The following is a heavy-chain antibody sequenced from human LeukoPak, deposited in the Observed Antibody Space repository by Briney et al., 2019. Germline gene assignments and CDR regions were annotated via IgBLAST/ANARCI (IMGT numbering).Heavy chain of an antibody. CDR2: LRTDGQKT. D-gene: IGHD4-11*01. CDR1: GFTFSNYW. J-gene: IGHJ4*02. Sequence: GESLRLPCAASGFTFSNYWMHWVRQAPGKGLEWVSRLRTDGQKTSYADSVKGRFTISRDNAKSTLYLQMNSLRVEDTAVYYCPRDHPGSNSLDYWGQGTLVTVSS. CDR3: PRDHPGSNSLDY. V-gene: IGHV3-74*01.